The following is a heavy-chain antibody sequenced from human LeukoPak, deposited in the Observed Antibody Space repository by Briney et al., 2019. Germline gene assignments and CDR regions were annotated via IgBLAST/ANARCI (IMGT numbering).Heavy chain of an antibody. CDR3: AKFLRRQLVPLFDY. Sequence: GGSLRLSCAVSGFTFSSYAMSWVRQAPGKGLEWVSIISDSGGSTYYADSVKGRFTISRDNSKNTLFLQMNSLRAEDTAVYYCAKFLRRQLVPLFDYWGQGTLVTVSS. D-gene: IGHD6-6*01. J-gene: IGHJ4*02. CDR1: GFTFSSYA. CDR2: ISDSGGST. V-gene: IGHV3-23*01.